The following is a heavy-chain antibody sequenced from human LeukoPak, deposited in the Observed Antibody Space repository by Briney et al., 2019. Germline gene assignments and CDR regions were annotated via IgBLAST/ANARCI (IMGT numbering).Heavy chain of an antibody. CDR3: ARDLRYISDYFDY. CDR1: GFTFSSYS. CDR2: ISSSSSTI. Sequence: GGSLRLSCAASGFTFSSYSMNWVRQAPGKGLEWVSYISSSSSTIYYADSVKGRFTISRDNAKNSLYLQMNSLRAEDTAVYYCARDLRYISDYFDYWGQGTLVTVSS. D-gene: IGHD5-18*01. J-gene: IGHJ4*02. V-gene: IGHV3-48*04.